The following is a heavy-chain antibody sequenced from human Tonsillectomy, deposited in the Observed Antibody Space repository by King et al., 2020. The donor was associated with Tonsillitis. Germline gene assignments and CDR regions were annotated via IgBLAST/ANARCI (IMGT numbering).Heavy chain of an antibody. Sequence: QLQESGPGLVKPSETLSLTCAVSGGSISNYYWGWIRQPPGKGLEWIGFIYYIGTANCNPSLKSRVTISVDTSKNQFSLKLSSVTAADTAVYYCARHYYYDSSGYWSPFDYWGPGTLVTVSS. J-gene: IGHJ4*02. CDR3: ARHYYYDSSGYWSPFDY. V-gene: IGHV4-59*08. D-gene: IGHD3-22*01. CDR1: GGSISNYY. CDR2: IYYIGTA.